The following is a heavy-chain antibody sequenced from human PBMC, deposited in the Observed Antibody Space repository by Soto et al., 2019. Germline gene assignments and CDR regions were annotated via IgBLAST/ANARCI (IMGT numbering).Heavy chain of an antibody. J-gene: IGHJ6*02. Sequence: QLVESGGGLVKPGGSLRLSCAASTFTFSNAWMNWVRQAPGKGLEWVGRIKRKTDGATTEYAAPVKGRFTISRDDSKTTLYLQMNSLKTEDTAVYYCTTDDPPLVPATRGVGDYYSGVDVWGQGTTVTVSS. CDR1: TFTFSNAW. V-gene: IGHV3-15*07. CDR2: IKRKTDGATT. CDR3: TTDDPPLVPATRGVGDYYSGVDV. D-gene: IGHD2-2*01.